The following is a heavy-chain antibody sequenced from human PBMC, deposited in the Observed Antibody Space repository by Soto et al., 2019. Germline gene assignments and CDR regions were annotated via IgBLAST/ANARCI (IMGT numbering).Heavy chain of an antibody. V-gene: IGHV4-61*01. CDR1: GGSVSSGSYY. D-gene: IGHD7-27*01. Sequence: KTSETLSLTCTVSGGSVSSGSYYWSWIRQPPGKGLEWIGYIYYSGSTNYNPSLKSRVTISVDTSKNQFSLKLSSVTAADTAVYYCARELGTFDYWGQGTLVTVSS. CDR3: ARELGTFDY. CDR2: IYYSGST. J-gene: IGHJ4*02.